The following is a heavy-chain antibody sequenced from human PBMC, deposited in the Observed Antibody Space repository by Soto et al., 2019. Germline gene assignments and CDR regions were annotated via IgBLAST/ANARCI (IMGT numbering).Heavy chain of an antibody. CDR3: SKDTSPGVSASSSDY. CDR1: GFTFSSFG. D-gene: IGHD2-2*01. J-gene: IGHJ4*02. Sequence: QVQLVESGGGVVQPGRSLRLSCAASGFTFSSFGMHWVRQAPGKGLEWVALISYDGSDEYYRDSVKGRFTISRDNSKNTLFLQVNSLRPEHTAVYYCSKDTSPGVSASSSDYWGQGALVTVSS. V-gene: IGHV3-30*18. CDR2: ISYDGSDE.